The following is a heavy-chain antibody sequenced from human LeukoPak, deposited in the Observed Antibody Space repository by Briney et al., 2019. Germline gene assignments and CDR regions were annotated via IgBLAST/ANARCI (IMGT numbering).Heavy chain of an antibody. CDR3: ATGYYSSSAVAANFDY. CDR1: VGSVSNGNYY. D-gene: IGHD6-6*01. V-gene: IGHV4-61*01. Sequence: SETLSLTCTVSVGSVSNGNYYWSWLRQPPGKALEWIGHIYYTGSTYYNPSLEGRVTISVDTSKNQFSLKLNSVTATDTAVYYCATGYYSSSAVAANFDYWGQGILVTVSS. CDR2: IYYTGST. J-gene: IGHJ4*02.